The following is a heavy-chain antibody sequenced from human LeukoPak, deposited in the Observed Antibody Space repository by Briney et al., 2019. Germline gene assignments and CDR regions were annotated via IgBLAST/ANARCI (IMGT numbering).Heavy chain of an antibody. D-gene: IGHD1-1*01. J-gene: IGHJ4*02. V-gene: IGHV4-39*01. CDR2: IYYSRST. Sequence: SETLSLTCTVSGGSISSSSYYWGWIRQPPGKGLEWIGSIYYSRSTYYNPSLKSRVTISVGTSKNQFSLKLSSVTAADTAVYYCARILTSGWGYYFDYWGQGTLVTVSS. CDR1: GGSISSSSYY. CDR3: ARILTSGWGYYFDY.